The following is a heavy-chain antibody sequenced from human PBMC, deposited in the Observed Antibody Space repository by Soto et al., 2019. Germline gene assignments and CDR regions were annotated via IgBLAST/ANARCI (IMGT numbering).Heavy chain of an antibody. CDR2: IWYDGSDK. CDR1: GFTFSSYG. D-gene: IGHD1-26*01. J-gene: IGHJ4*02. Sequence: QVQLVESGGGVVQPGRSLRLSCAASGFTFSSYGMHWVRQAPGKRLEWLAVIWYDGSDKYYADSVKGRFTISRDNSKNTLFLQMNSLRAEDTAVYYCARDRSGSNTYFDYWGQGTLVTVSS. V-gene: IGHV3-33*01. CDR3: ARDRSGSNTYFDY.